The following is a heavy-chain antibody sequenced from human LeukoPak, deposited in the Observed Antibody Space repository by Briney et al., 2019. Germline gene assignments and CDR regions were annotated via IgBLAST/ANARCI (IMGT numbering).Heavy chain of an antibody. Sequence: SETLSLTCTVSGGSFSSHYWSWIRQPPGKGLEWIGDISYIGSTNDNPALKSRVTISVDTSKNHFSLKLMSGTAADTAVYYFSRHPTTATKGLHMWAQGPMVTVSS. D-gene: IGHD4-17*01. CDR1: GGSFSSHY. CDR2: ISYIGST. CDR3: SRHPTTATKGLHM. V-gene: IGHV4-59*11. J-gene: IGHJ3*02.